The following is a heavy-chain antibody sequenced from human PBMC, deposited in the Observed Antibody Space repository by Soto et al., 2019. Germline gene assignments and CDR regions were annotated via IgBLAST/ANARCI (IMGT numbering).Heavy chain of an antibody. CDR2: IYYGGSA. V-gene: IGHV4-59*08. D-gene: IGHD2-8*01. CDR1: GGSISTYY. CDR3: ARGGHCTNGVCSALDY. Sequence: LSLTCTVSGGSISTYYWNWIRQPPGKGLEWIGYIYYGGSANYNPSLKSRVTISVDTSKKQFSLKLSSVTAADTAVYYCARGGHCTNGVCSALDYWGQGTLVTVSS. J-gene: IGHJ4*02.